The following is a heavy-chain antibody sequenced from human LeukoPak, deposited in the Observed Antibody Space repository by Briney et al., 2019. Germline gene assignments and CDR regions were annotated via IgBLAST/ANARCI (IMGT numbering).Heavy chain of an antibody. D-gene: IGHD5-18*01. V-gene: IGHV3-23*01. CDR2: ISGGGST. CDR3: VKDHSRGYSYGSIFDY. J-gene: IGHJ4*02. Sequence: GGSLRLSCAASGFTFSSYAMSWVRQAPGKGLEWVSAISGGGSTYYADSVKGRFTISRDNSKNTLYLQMNSLRAEDTALYYCVKDHSRGYSYGSIFDYWGQGTLVTVSS. CDR1: GFTFSSYA.